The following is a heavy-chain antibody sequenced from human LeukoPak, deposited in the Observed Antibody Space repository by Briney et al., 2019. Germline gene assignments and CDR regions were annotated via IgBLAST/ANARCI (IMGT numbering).Heavy chain of an antibody. CDR3: TREAQYCSSTSCYFDY. CDR2: ISGSGGST. J-gene: IGHJ4*02. V-gene: IGHV3-23*01. D-gene: IGHD2-2*01. Sequence: GGSLSLSCAASGCTFSSYAMSWVRQPPGKGLEWISAISGSGGSTYYADPVKGRFTISRDDSKSIAYLQMNSLKTEDTAVYYCTREAQYCSSTSCYFDYWGQGTLVTVSS. CDR1: GCTFSSYA.